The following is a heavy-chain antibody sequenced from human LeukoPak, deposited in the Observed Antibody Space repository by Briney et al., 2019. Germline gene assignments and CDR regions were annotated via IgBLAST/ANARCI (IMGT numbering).Heavy chain of an antibody. D-gene: IGHD2-2*01. CDR2: SIGDKGST. Sequence: ASVKVSCKASGYTFTSYGISGVRQAPGQGREWRGWSIGDKGSTNYAQKLQGRVTMTTDTSTTTAYMELRSLRSDDSAIYYCAREDTRRGSRGYFDYWGQGTLVTVSS. V-gene: IGHV1-18*01. CDR3: AREDTRRGSRGYFDY. CDR1: GYTFTSYG. J-gene: IGHJ4*02.